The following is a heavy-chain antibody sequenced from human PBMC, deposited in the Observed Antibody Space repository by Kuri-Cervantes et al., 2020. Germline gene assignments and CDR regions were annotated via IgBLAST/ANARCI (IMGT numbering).Heavy chain of an antibody. J-gene: IGHJ4*02. Sequence: LRLSCAVSGGSISSGGYSWNWIRQPPGKGLEWIGYIYHSGSTYYNPSLKSRVTISVDRSKNQFSLKLSSVTAADTAVCYCARRDYYFDYWGQGTLVTVSS. CDR1: GGSISSGGYS. CDR3: ARRDYYFDY. V-gene: IGHV4-30-2*01. CDR2: IYHSGST.